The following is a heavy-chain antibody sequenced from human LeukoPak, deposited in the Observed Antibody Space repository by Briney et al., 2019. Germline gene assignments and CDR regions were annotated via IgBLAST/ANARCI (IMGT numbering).Heavy chain of an antibody. CDR2: ISYDGSNK. CDR3: AKDRGSGCSS. V-gene: IGHV3-30*18. CDR1: GFTFSSYG. J-gene: IGHJ4*02. D-gene: IGHD6-19*01. Sequence: GGSLRLSCAASGFTFSSYGMHWVRQAPGKGLEWVAVISYDGSNKYYADSVKGRFTISRDNSKNTLYLKMNSLRAEDTAVYYCAKDRGSGCSSWGQGTLVTVSS.